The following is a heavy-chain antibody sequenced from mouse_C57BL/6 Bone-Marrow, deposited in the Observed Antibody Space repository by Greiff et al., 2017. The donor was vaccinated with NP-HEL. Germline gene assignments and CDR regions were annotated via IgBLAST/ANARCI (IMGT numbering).Heavy chain of an antibody. J-gene: IGHJ1*03. V-gene: IGHV1-15*01. CDR3: TRPRHWYFDV. CDR1: GYTFTDYE. Sequence: VQLQQSGAELVRPGASVTLSCKASGYTFTDYEMHWVKQTPVHGLEWIGAIDPETGGTAYNQKFKGKAILTADKSSSTAYMELRSLTSEDSAVYYCTRPRHWYFDVWGTGTTVTVSS. CDR2: IDPETGGT. D-gene: IGHD1-2*01.